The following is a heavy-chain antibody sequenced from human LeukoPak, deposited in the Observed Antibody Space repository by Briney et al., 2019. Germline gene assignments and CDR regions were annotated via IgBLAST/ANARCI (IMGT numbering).Heavy chain of an antibody. CDR1: GFTFSSHS. V-gene: IGHV3-21*01. Sequence: GGSLRLSCAASGFTFSSHSMNWVRQAPGKGLEWVSSISTSSIYIYYADSVKGRFTISRDNAKKSLYLQMNSLRAEDTAVYYCARETSYGYGGGFDYWGQGTLVTVSS. CDR2: ISTSSIYI. CDR3: ARETSYGYGGGFDY. D-gene: IGHD5-18*01. J-gene: IGHJ4*02.